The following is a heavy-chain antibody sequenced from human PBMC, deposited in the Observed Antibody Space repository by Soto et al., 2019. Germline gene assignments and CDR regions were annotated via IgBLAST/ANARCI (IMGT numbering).Heavy chain of an antibody. D-gene: IGHD3-16*01. CDR1: GTIFSRYT. CDR3: ARGLGGRMDD. Sequence: QVQLVQSGAEVKKPGSSVRVSCKASGTIFSRYTIRWVRQAPGQGLEWMGRIIPILGETNSAQKFEGRVTLTADKSTNTAYMRLSSLGLEDTAVYYCARGLGGRMDDWGQGTTGSVSS. J-gene: IGHJ6*02. V-gene: IGHV1-69*08. CDR2: IIPILGET.